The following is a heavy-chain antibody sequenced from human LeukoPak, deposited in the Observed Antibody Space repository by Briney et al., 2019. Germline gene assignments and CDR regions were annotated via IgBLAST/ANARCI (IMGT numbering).Heavy chain of an antibody. V-gene: IGHV3-30*04. CDR1: GFTFSSYA. Sequence: GGSLRLSCAASGFTFSSYAMHWVRQAPGKGLEWVAVISYDGSNKYYADSVKGRFTISRDNSKNTLYLQMNSLRAEDTAVYYCARDYLTGTDYWGQGTLVIVSS. D-gene: IGHD1-20*01. CDR3: ARDYLTGTDY. CDR2: ISYDGSNK. J-gene: IGHJ4*02.